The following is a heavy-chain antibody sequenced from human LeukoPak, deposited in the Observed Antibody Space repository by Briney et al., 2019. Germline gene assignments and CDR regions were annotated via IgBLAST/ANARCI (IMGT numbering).Heavy chain of an antibody. Sequence: PGGSLRLSCVASGFIVNRNDMHWVRQVPGKGLEWVSGVLIAGEPYYRSSVKGRFAISRDSAKNSLYLQMDSLGAGDTAVYYCARGRHWGGLKTTFFDYCGQGALVTVS. V-gene: IGHV3-13*05. D-gene: IGHD2/OR15-2a*01. CDR2: VLIAGEP. CDR1: GFIVNRND. J-gene: IGHJ4*02. CDR3: ARGRHWGGLKTTFFDY.